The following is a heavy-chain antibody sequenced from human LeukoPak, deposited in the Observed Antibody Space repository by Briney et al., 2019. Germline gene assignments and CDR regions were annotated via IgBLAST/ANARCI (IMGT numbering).Heavy chain of an antibody. Sequence: PGGSLRLSCAASGFTFSSYAMSWVRQAPGKGLEWVSAISGSGGSTYYADPVKGRFTISRDNSKNTLYLQMNSLRAEDTAVYYCAKCGTVKDYYFDYWGQRTLATVSS. V-gene: IGHV3-23*01. J-gene: IGHJ4*02. CDR2: ISGSGGST. CDR1: GFTFSSYA. D-gene: IGHD2-15*01. CDR3: AKCGTVKDYYFDY.